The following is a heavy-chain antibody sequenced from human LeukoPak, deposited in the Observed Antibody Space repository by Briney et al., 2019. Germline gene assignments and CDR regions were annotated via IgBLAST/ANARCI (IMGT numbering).Heavy chain of an antibody. CDR2: IHYSGYT. V-gene: IGHV4-59*01. D-gene: IGHD7-27*01. J-gene: IGHJ2*01. CDR3: ARHWGSDWYFDL. CDR1: GGSISNYY. Sequence: PSETLSPACAVSGGSISNYYCSWIRQPPGKGLEWLGYIHYSGYTNYNPSLKSRVTISVDTSKNQFSLNLSSVTAADTAVYYCARHWGSDWYFDLWGRGTLVTVSS.